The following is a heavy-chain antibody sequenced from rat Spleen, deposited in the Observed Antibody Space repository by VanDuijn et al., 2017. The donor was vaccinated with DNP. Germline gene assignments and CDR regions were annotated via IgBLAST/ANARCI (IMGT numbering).Heavy chain of an antibody. CDR3: VRERFGVDY. Sequence: EVKLVESGGGLVQPGRSLKLSCEASGFNFNDYWMGWVRQAPGQGLEWIAEINKDSRTIKYTPSLKDKLTISRDNAQNTLYLQMSRLGSEDTAIYYCVRERFGVDYWGQGVMVTVSS. J-gene: IGHJ2*01. CDR2: INKDSRTI. CDR1: GFNFNDYW. D-gene: IGHD4-3*01. V-gene: IGHV4-2*01.